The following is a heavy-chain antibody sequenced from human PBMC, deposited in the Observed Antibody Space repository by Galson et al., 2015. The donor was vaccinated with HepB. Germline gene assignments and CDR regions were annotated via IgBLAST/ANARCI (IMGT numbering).Heavy chain of an antibody. CDR3: ARLVPAAMGDAFDI. Sequence: SLRLSCAASGFTVSSNYMSWVRQAPGKGLEWVSVIYSGGSTYYADSVKGRFTISRDNSKNTLYLQMNSLRAEDTAVYYCARLVPAAMGDAFDIWGQGTMVTVSS. D-gene: IGHD2-2*01. CDR2: IYSGGST. V-gene: IGHV3-66*01. J-gene: IGHJ3*02. CDR1: GFTVSSNY.